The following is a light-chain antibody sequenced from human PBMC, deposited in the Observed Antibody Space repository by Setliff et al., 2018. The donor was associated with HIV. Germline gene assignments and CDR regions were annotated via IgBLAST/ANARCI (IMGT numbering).Light chain of an antibody. CDR1: NIGSKS. CDR2: YDS. V-gene: IGLV3-21*04. CDR3: QVWDSSSDHPVV. J-gene: IGLJ2*01. Sequence: SYALTQPPSVSVAPGKTAMITCGGNNIGSKSVHWYQQKPGQAPVVVIYYDSDRPSGIPERFSGSNSGNTATLTISRVEAGDEADYYCQVWDSSSDHPVVFGGGTKVTVL.